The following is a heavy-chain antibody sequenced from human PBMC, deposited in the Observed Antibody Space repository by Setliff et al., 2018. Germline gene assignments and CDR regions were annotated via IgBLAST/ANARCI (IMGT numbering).Heavy chain of an antibody. V-gene: IGHV4-59*01. Sequence: TLSLTCTVSGGSFTPYYWSWIRQPPGKGLEWIGYVYYSGTAYYNPSLKSRVTVIVDTSKNQFSLRLSSVTAADAAVYYCARGGTFRYFDYWGQGTPVTVSS. CDR1: GGSFTPYY. CDR3: ARGGTFRYFDY. D-gene: IGHD5-12*01. CDR2: VYYSGTA. J-gene: IGHJ4*02.